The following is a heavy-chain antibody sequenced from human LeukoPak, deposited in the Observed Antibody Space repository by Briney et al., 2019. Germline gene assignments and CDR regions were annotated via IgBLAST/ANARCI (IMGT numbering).Heavy chain of an antibody. V-gene: IGHV4-39*07. D-gene: IGHD2-15*01. Sequence: SETLSLTCTVSGGSISSSSYYWGWIRQPPGKGLEWIGEIYHSGSINYNLSLKSRVALSIDNSKNQFSLTLSSVTAADTAVYYCARGVVGSLTYFDCWGQGTLVTVSS. CDR2: IYHSGSI. CDR1: GGSISSSSYY. CDR3: ARGVVGSLTYFDC. J-gene: IGHJ4*02.